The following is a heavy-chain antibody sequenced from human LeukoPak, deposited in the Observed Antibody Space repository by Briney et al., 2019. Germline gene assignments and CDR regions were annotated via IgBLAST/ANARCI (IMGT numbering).Heavy chain of an antibody. CDR1: GGSISSSSYY. V-gene: IGHV3-23*01. J-gene: IGHJ4*02. Sequence: ETLSLTCTVSGGSISSSSYYWGWIRQPPGKGLEWVSAISGSGGSTYYADSVKGRFTISRDNSKNTLYLQMNSLRAEDTAVYYCARDKGIVGATIDYWGQGTLVTVSS. CDR2: ISGSGGST. CDR3: ARDKGIVGATIDY. D-gene: IGHD1-26*01.